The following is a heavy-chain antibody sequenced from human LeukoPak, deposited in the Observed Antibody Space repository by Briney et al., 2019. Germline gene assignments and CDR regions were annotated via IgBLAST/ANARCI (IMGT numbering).Heavy chain of an antibody. CDR1: GFTFSTYA. CDR2: ISGSGGST. CDR3: AKGARVYYNYMDV. V-gene: IGHV3-23*01. Sequence: GGSLRLSCVGSGFTFSTYAMTWVRQAPGQGLEWVSAISGSGGSTYYADSVKGRFSISRDNSKNTVNLQMNSLRAEDTAVYYCAKGARVYYNYMDVWGKGTTVTVSS. J-gene: IGHJ6*03. D-gene: IGHD5-12*01.